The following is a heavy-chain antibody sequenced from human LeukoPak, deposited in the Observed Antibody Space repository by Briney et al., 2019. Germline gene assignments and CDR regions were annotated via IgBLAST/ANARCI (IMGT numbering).Heavy chain of an antibody. CDR1: GYTFTSYD. CDR2: MNPNSGNT. CDR3: ARDRPMVRGPWDP. D-gene: IGHD3-10*01. J-gene: IGHJ5*02. Sequence: GASVKVSCKASGYTFTSYDINWVRQATGQGLEWMGWMNPNSGNTGYAQKFQGRVTMTRNTSISTAYMELSSLRSEDTAVYYCARDRPMVRGPWDPWGQGTPVTVSS. V-gene: IGHV1-8*01.